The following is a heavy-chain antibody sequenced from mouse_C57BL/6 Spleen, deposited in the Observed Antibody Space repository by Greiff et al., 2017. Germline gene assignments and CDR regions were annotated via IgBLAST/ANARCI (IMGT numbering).Heavy chain of an antibody. CDR2: ISSGSSTI. Sequence: EVMLVESGGGLVKPGGSLKLSCAASVFTFSDYGMHWVRQAPEKGLEWVAYISSGSSTIYYADTVKGRFTISRDNAKNTLFLQMTSLRSEDTAMYYCARITGTRAMDYWGQGTSVTVSS. CDR1: VFTFSDYG. CDR3: ARITGTRAMDY. V-gene: IGHV5-17*01. D-gene: IGHD4-1*01. J-gene: IGHJ4*01.